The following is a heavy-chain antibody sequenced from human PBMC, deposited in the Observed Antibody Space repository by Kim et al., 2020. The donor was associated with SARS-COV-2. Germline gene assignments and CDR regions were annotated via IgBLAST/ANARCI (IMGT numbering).Heavy chain of an antibody. D-gene: IGHD3-9*01. V-gene: IGHV3-11*04. CDR1: GFTFSDYY. J-gene: IGHJ4*02. Sequence: GGSLRLSCAASGFTFSDYYMSWIRQAPGKGLEWVSYISSSGSTIYYADSVKGRFTISRDNAKNSLYLQMNSLRAEDTAVYYCARESWRYYDILTGYFRWGQGTLVTVSS. CDR2: ISSSGSTI. CDR3: ARESWRYYDILTGYFR.